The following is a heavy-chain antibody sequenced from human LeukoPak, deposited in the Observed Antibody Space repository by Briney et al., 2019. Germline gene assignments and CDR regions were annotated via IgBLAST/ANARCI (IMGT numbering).Heavy chain of an antibody. D-gene: IGHD3-10*01. CDR2: IYPGDSDT. Sequence: GESLKISCKGSGYSFTSYWIGWVRQMPGKGLEWMGIIYPGDSDTRYSPSFQGQVTISVDKSISTAYLQWSGLKASDTAMYYCARTYYYGSGSYLNYFDYWGQGTLVTVSS. CDR1: GYSFTSYW. V-gene: IGHV5-51*01. CDR3: ARTYYYGSGSYLNYFDY. J-gene: IGHJ4*02.